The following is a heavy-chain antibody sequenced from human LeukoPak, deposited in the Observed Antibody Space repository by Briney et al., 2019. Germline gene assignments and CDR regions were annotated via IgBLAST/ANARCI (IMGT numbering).Heavy chain of an antibody. V-gene: IGHV3-21*01. CDR1: GFTFSSYS. D-gene: IGHD6-19*01. CDR2: ISSSSSYI. CDR3: ARDAGSGTYYFDY. Sequence: GGSLRLSCAASGFTFSSYSMNWVRQAPGKGLEWVSSISSSSSYIYYADSVKGRFTISRDNAKNSLYLQMNSLRAEDAAVYYCARDAGSGTYYFDYWGQGTLVTVSS. J-gene: IGHJ4*02.